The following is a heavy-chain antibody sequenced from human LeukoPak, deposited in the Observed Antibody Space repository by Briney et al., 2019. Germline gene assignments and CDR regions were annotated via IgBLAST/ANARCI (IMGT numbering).Heavy chain of an antibody. CDR2: IIPIFGTA. Sequence: ASVKVSCKASGGTFSSYAISWVRQAPGQGLEWIGGIIPIFGTANYAQKFQGRVTITADESTSTAYMELSSLRSEDTAVYYCASNREYGSGSYRGFDPWGQGTLVTVSS. CDR3: ASNREYGSGSYRGFDP. CDR1: GGTFSSYA. J-gene: IGHJ5*02. V-gene: IGHV1-69*13. D-gene: IGHD3-10*01.